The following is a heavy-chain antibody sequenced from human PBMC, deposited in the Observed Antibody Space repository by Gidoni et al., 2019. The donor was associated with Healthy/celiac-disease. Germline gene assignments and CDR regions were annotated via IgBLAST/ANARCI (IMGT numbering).Heavy chain of an antibody. J-gene: IGHJ6*02. Sequence: EVQLVETGGGLIQPGGSLRLSCAASGFTVSSNYMLWVRQAPGKGLEWVSVIYSGGSTYYADSVKGRFTISRDNSKNTLYLQMNSLRAEDTAVYYCARSPDCSGGSCYSEYYYYGMDVWGQGTTVTVSS. CDR3: ARSPDCSGGSCYSEYYYYGMDV. CDR2: IYSGGST. V-gene: IGHV3-53*02. D-gene: IGHD2-15*01. CDR1: GFTVSSNY.